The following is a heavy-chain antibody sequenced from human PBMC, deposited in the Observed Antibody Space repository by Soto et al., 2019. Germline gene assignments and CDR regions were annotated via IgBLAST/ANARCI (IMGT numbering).Heavy chain of an antibody. CDR1: GGSFSGYY. J-gene: IGHJ4*02. D-gene: IGHD3-3*01. CDR2: INHSGST. V-gene: IGHV4-34*01. Sequence: SETLSLTCAVYGGSFSGYYWSWIRQPPGKGLEWIWDINHSGSTNYNPSLDSRITISVDTSKNQFSLKLSSVTAADTAVYYCVSPYYDFWSGPPWGTQKYYFDFWGQGTLVTVPQ. CDR3: VSPYYDFWSGPPWGTQKYYFDF.